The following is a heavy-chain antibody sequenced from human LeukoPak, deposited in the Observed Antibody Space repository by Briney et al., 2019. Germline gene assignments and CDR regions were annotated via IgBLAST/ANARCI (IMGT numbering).Heavy chain of an antibody. CDR2: MNPNSGNT. CDR3: ARGGPYYDYVWGSQTTTDY. Sequence: ASVKVSCKASGYTFTSDDINWVRQATGQGLEWMGWMNPNSGNTGYAQKFQGRVTMTRNTSISTAYMELSSLRSEDTAVYYCARGGPYYDYVWGSQTTTDYWGQGTLVTVSS. CDR1: GYTFTSDD. V-gene: IGHV1-8*01. D-gene: IGHD3-16*01. J-gene: IGHJ4*02.